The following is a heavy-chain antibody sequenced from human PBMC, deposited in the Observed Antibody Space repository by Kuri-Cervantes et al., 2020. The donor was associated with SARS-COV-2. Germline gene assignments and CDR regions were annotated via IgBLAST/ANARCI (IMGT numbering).Heavy chain of an antibody. Sequence: GSLRLSCTVSGGSISSSSYYWGWIRQPPGKGLEWIGSIYYSGSTYYNPSLKSRVTISVDTSKNQFSLKLSSVTAADTAVYYCARHSGSTPLDFDYWGQGTLVTVSS. J-gene: IGHJ4*02. CDR3: ARHSGSTPLDFDY. D-gene: IGHD1-26*01. CDR2: IYYSGST. V-gene: IGHV4-39*07. CDR1: GGSISSSSYY.